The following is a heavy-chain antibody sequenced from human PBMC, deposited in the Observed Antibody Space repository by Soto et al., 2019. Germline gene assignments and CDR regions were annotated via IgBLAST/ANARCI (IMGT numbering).Heavy chain of an antibody. J-gene: IGHJ4*02. Sequence: TSETLSLTCAVYGGSFSGYYWTWIRQPPGTGLEWIGEINHSGSTYYNPSLKSRVTISVDTSSNQFSLKVNSVTAAADTAGYYCVSFWPPPNYNILTVFSDPFHYGGGETLATFSS. V-gene: IGHV4-34*01. CDR3: VSFWPPPNYNILTVFSDPFHY. CDR2: INHSGST. CDR1: GGSFSGYY. D-gene: IGHD3-9*01.